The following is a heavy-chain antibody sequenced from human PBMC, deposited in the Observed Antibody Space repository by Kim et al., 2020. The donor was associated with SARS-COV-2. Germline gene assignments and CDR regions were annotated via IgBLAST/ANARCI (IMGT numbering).Heavy chain of an antibody. CDR3: ARGSAFAFDV. V-gene: IGHV3-11*06. J-gene: IGHJ3*01. Sequence: ADSVKGRFTITRDDAKNSFYLKMNSTGVEDTAVYYCARGSAFAFDVWGQGTIVTVSS.